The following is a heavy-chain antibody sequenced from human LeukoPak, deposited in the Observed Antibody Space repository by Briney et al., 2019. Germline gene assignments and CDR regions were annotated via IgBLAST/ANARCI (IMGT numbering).Heavy chain of an antibody. V-gene: IGHV3-30*18. CDR2: ISYDRSHK. CDR1: GFTFSSHW. CDR3: AKSPDTWNSGFLDY. J-gene: IGHJ4*02. D-gene: IGHD1-7*01. Sequence: GGSLRLSCATSGFTFSSHWMSWVRQAPGKGLEWVALISYDRSHKYYADSVKGRFTISRDNSKNTLYLQMNSLRAEDTAVYYCAKSPDTWNSGFLDYWGQGTLVTVSS.